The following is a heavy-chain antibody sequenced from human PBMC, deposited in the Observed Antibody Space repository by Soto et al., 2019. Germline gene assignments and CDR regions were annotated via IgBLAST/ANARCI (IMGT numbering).Heavy chain of an antibody. CDR3: AREGGYSGYDDYYYYGMDV. D-gene: IGHD5-12*01. V-gene: IGHV3-23*01. CDR1: GFTFSSYA. CDR2: ISGSGGST. J-gene: IGHJ6*02. Sequence: GGSLRLSCAASGFTFSSYAMSWVRQAPGKGLEWVSAISGSGGSTYYADSVKGRFTISRDNSKNTLYLQMNSRRAEDTAVYYCAREGGYSGYDDYYYYGMDVWGQGTTVTVSS.